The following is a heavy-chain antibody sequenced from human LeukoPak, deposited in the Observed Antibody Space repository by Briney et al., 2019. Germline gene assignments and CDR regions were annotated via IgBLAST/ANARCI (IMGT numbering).Heavy chain of an antibody. Sequence: ASETLSLTCTVSGGSISSGSYYWSWIRQPAGKGLEWIGRIYTSGSTNYNPSLKSRVTISVDTSKNQFSLKLSSVTAADTAVYYCARLGYYDFWSGYYYYYYMDVWGKGTTVTVSS. CDR2: IYTSGST. V-gene: IGHV4-61*02. CDR3: ARLGYYDFWSGYYYYYYMDV. D-gene: IGHD3-3*01. J-gene: IGHJ6*03. CDR1: GGSISSGSYY.